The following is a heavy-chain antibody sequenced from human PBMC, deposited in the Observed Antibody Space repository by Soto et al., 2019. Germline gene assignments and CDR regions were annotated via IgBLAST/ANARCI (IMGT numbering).Heavy chain of an antibody. CDR3: ARDRMNYDFWSGHPPFDY. J-gene: IGHJ4*01. CDR2: ISAHSGNT. Sequence: ASVKVSCKSSGYTFASYGTSCVRQAPGQGLEWMGWISAHSGNTNYAQKLQGRVTMTTDTSTRTAYMELRSLRSDDTAVYYCARDRMNYDFWSGHPPFDYWGQGTLVTVPS. V-gene: IGHV1-18*01. CDR1: GYTFASYG. D-gene: IGHD3-3*01.